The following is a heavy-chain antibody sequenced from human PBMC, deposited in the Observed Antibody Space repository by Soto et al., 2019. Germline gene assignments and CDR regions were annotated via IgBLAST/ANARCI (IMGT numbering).Heavy chain of an antibody. CDR1: GFSLSSTRMA. CDR2: IYWDDDK. D-gene: IGHD6-19*01. V-gene: IGHV2-5*02. Sequence: QITLKESGPTLVKPTQTLTLTCTFSGFSLSSTRMAVGWIRQPPGKALEWLALIYWDDDKRYSPFLKSRLTIXXXTXXTQGVLTMSNMDPVDTASYYCAHIVVAGLGYYFDYWGQGTLVTVSS. J-gene: IGHJ4*02. CDR3: AHIVVAGLGYYFDY.